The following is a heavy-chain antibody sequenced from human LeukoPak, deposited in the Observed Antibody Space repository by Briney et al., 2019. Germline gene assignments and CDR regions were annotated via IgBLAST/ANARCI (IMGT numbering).Heavy chain of an antibody. Sequence: GGSLRLSCAASGFTFSSYDMTWVRQTPGKGLEWVALISRSGGTTYYADSVKGRFTISRDNSKNTLYLQMNSLRAEDTAEYYCAKRGGTESFYYYYYMDVWGKGTAVTVSS. CDR1: GFTFSSYD. V-gene: IGHV3-23*01. CDR3: AKRGGTESFYYYYYMDV. CDR2: ISRSGGTT. J-gene: IGHJ6*03. D-gene: IGHD2-15*01.